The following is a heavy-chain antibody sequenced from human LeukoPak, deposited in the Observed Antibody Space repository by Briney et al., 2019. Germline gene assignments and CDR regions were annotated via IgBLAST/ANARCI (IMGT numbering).Heavy chain of an antibody. Sequence: GGSLRLSCAASGFTFSDHSMNWVRQAPGKGLEWVSAISGSGGSTYYADSVKGRFTISRDNSKNTLYLQMNSLRAEDTAVYYCAKCGHSSGAKNALDIWGQGTMVTVSS. CDR1: GFTFSDHS. V-gene: IGHV3-23*01. D-gene: IGHD6-19*01. CDR3: AKCGHSSGAKNALDI. J-gene: IGHJ3*02. CDR2: ISGSGGST.